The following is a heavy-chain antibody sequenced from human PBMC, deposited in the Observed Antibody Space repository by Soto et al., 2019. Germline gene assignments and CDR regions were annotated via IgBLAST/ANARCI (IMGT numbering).Heavy chain of an antibody. CDR3: ASARHIGP. D-gene: IGHD2-21*01. CDR1: GFTFSNYW. Sequence: EVQLVESGGDLVQPGGSLRLSCAASGFTFSNYWMSWVRQAPGKGLEWVANIKQDGSERNYLDSVKGRFTISRDNAENSLYLKMNSLRVEDTAVYYCASARHIGPWGQGTLVTVSS. J-gene: IGHJ5*02. V-gene: IGHV3-7*01. CDR2: IKQDGSER.